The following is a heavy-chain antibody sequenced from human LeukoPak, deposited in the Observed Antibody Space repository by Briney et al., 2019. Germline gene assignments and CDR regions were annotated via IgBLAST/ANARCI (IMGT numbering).Heavy chain of an antibody. CDR3: ARGLNDSWTGENY. D-gene: IGHD3-3*01. J-gene: IGHJ4*02. V-gene: IGHV4-59*12. Sequence: PSETLSLTCTVSGGSINSYYWNWIRQPPGKGLEWIGYMYYSGSTNYNPSLKSRVTISVDTSKNQFSLKLSSVTAADTAVYYCARGLNDSWTGENYWGQGTLVTVSS. CDR1: GGSINSYY. CDR2: MYYSGST.